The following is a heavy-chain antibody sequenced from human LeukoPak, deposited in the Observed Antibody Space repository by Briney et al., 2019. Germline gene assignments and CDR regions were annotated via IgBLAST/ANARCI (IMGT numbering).Heavy chain of an antibody. D-gene: IGHD6-6*01. V-gene: IGHV1-46*02. CDR2: INPTGGST. Sequence: ASVKVSCKASGYTFNNHYMHWVRQAPGQGLEWMGIINPTGGSTTYAQKFQGRVTMTRDTSTSTVYMELSSLRSDDTAVYYCARTAARRFDYWGQGTLVTVSS. CDR3: ARTAARRFDY. J-gene: IGHJ4*02. CDR1: GYTFNNHY.